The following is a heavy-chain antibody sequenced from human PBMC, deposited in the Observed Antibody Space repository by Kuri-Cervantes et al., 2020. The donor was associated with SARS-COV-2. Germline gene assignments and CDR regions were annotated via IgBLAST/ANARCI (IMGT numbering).Heavy chain of an antibody. V-gene: IGHV1-69*02. CDR1: GGTFISYT. CDR3: ARHPLSYCGGDCSSPSWYFDL. D-gene: IGHD2-21*02. Sequence: SVKVSCKASGGTFISYTISWVRQAPGQGLEWMGRIIPILGIANYAQKFQGRVTITADKSTSTAYMELSSLRSEDTAVYYCARHPLSYCGGDCSSPSWYFDLWGRGALVTVSS. CDR2: IIPILGIA. J-gene: IGHJ2*01.